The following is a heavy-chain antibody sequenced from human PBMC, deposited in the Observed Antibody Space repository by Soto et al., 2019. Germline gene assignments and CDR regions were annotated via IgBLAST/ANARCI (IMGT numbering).Heavy chain of an antibody. CDR1: GFTFSDAW. J-gene: IGHJ6*01. V-gene: IGHV3-15*01. Sequence: EVPLVESGGGMVMPGGSLRLSCAASGFTFSDAWMTWIRQAPGKGLQCVGRIKRKIDGETTDYAAPVKGRFTISRDDSKNTLYLQMTSLKVEDTAMYYCVTDRGGGMDVWGQGTTVTVSS. CDR3: VTDRGGGMDV. D-gene: IGHD3-10*01. CDR2: IKRKIDGETT.